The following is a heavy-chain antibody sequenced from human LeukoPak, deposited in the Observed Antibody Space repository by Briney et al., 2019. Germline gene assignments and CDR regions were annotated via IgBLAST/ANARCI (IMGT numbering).Heavy chain of an antibody. CDR1: GFTFSSYA. V-gene: IGHV3-23*01. Sequence: GGSLRFSCAASGFTFSSYAMNWVRRAPGKGLEWVSGISDSGDNIDYAYSVKGRFTISRDDSKNTLYLQMNSLRVEDTAVYYCAKDLINILRGVITSWGQGTLVTVSS. CDR2: ISDSGDNI. J-gene: IGHJ4*02. D-gene: IGHD3-10*01. CDR3: AKDLINILRGVITS.